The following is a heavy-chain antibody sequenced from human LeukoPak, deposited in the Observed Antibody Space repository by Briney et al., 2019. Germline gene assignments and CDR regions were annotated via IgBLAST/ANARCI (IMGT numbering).Heavy chain of an antibody. CDR1: GFTFSSYA. D-gene: IGHD3-22*01. CDR3: AKGDQVMGDYYDSSGYIDY. V-gene: IGHV3-23*01. J-gene: IGHJ4*02. CDR2: ISGSGGST. Sequence: PGGSLRLSCAASGFTFSSYAMSWVRQAPGKGLEWVSAISGSGGSTYYADSVKGRFTISRDNSKNTLYLQMNSLRAEDTAVYYCAKGDQVMGDYYDSSGYIDYWGQGTLVTVSS.